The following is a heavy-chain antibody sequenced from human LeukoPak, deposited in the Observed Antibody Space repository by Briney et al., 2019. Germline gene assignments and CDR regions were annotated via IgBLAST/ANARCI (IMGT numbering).Heavy chain of an antibody. CDR3: AGPPTNWNAFNI. D-gene: IGHD1-20*01. CDR1: GYSFISYW. J-gene: IGHJ3*02. V-gene: IGHV5-51*01. CDR2: IYPGDSDT. Sequence: GESLQISCQGSGYSFISYWIGWVRQMPGKGLEWMGMIYPGDSDTRCSPSFQGQVTISVDKSTSTAYLQWSSLKASDTAMYYCAGPPTNWNAFNIWGQGTMVTVSS.